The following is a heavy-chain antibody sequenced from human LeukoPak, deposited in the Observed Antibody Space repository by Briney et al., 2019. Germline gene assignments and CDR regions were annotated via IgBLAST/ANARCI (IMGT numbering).Heavy chain of an antibody. J-gene: IGHJ4*02. CDR3: ASAITMSSKPVQFDY. D-gene: IGHD3-10*02. CDR2: IYPGDSDT. CDR1: GYSFTSYW. V-gene: IGHV5-51*01. Sequence: GESLKISCKGSGYSFTSYWIGWVRQMPGKGLEWMGIIYPGDSDTRYSPSFQGQVTISADKSISTAYLQWSSLKASDTAMYYCASAITMSSKPVQFDYWGQGTLVTVSS.